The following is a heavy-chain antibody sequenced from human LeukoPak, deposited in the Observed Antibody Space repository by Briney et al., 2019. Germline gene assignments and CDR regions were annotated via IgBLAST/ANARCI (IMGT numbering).Heavy chain of an antibody. Sequence: GGSLRLSCAASGFTFSSYGMTWVRQTPGKGLEWVSAISSSGFNTYYADSLQGRFTISRDNSKNTLYLQMNSLRAEDTAVYYCAKTDCTSTSCFVGWFDPWGQGTLVTVSS. CDR1: GFTFSSYG. V-gene: IGHV3-23*01. CDR3: AKTDCTSTSCFVGWFDP. CDR2: ISSSGFNT. D-gene: IGHD2-2*01. J-gene: IGHJ5*02.